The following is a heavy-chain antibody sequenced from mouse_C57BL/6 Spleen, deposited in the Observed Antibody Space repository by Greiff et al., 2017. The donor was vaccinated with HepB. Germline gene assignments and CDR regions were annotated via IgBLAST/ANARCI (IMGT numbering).Heavy chain of an antibody. V-gene: IGHV1-52*01. J-gene: IGHJ2*01. CDR1: GYTFTSYW. Sequence: VQLQQPGAELVRPGSSVKLSYKASGYTFTSYWMHWVKQRPIQGLEWIGNIDPSDSETHYNQKFKDKATLTVDKSSSTAYMQLSSLTSEDSAVYYCARRGYYGSIDYWGQGTTLTVSS. CDR3: ARRGYYGSIDY. CDR2: IDPSDSET. D-gene: IGHD1-1*01.